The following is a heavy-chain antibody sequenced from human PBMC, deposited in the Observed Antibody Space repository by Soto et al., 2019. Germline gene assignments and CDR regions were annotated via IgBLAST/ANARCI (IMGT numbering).Heavy chain of an antibody. CDR2: IYNSGST. CDR1: GGSISSYY. CDR3: ASSLRAAFDV. V-gene: IGHV4-59*01. Sequence: QVQLQESGPGLVKPSETLSLTCTISGGSISSYYWSWIRQPPGKGLEWIGYIYNSGSTKYNPSLKSRVTISVDTSKIQFSLKLRSVTAADTAVYYCASSLRAAFDVWGQGTMVTVSS. J-gene: IGHJ3*01.